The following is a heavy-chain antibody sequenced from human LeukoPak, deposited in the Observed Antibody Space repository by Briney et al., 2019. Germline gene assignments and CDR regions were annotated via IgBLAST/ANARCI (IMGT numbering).Heavy chain of an antibody. V-gene: IGHV3-7*01. J-gene: IGHJ4*02. CDR3: ARQRYSDY. CDR2: IKEDGIEN. D-gene: IGHD1-1*01. CDR1: GFTFSRYW. Sequence: GGSLRLSCAASGFTFSRYWMTWVRQAPGKGLDWVANIKEDGIENSYVESVKGRLTISRDNAKNSLYLELNSLRAEDTAVYFCARQRYSDYWGQGTLVTVSS.